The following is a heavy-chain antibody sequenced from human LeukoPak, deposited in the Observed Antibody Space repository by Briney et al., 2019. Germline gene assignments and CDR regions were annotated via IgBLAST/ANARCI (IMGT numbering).Heavy chain of an antibody. V-gene: IGHV4-31*03. CDR3: ARATPDYYDSSGYNWFDP. CDR2: IYYSGST. J-gene: IGHJ5*02. D-gene: IGHD3-22*01. CDR1: GGSISSGGYY. Sequence: PSETLSLTCTVSGGSISSGGYYWSWIRQHPGKGLEWIGYIYYSGSTYYNPSPKSRVTISVDTSKNQFSLKLSSVTAADTAVYYCARATPDYYDSSGYNWFDPWGQGTLVTVSS.